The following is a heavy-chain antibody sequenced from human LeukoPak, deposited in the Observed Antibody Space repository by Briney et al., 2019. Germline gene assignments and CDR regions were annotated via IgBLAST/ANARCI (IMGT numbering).Heavy chain of an antibody. CDR1: GYTFTSYD. Sequence: GASVKVSCKASGYTFTSYDINWVRQATGQGLEWMGWMNPNSGNTGYAQKFQGRVTMTRNTSISTAYMELSSLRSEDTAVYYCARGPLRLGYCSGGSCDDLGYWGQGTLVTVSS. D-gene: IGHD2-15*01. V-gene: IGHV1-8*01. CDR2: MNPNSGNT. CDR3: ARGPLRLGYCSGGSCDDLGY. J-gene: IGHJ4*02.